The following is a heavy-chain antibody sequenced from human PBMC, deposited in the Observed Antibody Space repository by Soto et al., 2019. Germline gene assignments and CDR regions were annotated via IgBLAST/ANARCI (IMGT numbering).Heavy chain of an antibody. CDR1: GGSISSYY. CDR3: ASYHSSGQINYFDY. J-gene: IGHJ4*02. Sequence: PSETLSLTCTVSGGSISSYYWSWIRQPPGKGLEWIGYIYYSGSTNYNPSLKSRVTISVDTSKNQFSLKLSSVTAADTAVYYCASYHSSGQINYFDYWGQGTLVTVSS. CDR2: IYYSGST. V-gene: IGHV4-59*08. D-gene: IGHD6-19*01.